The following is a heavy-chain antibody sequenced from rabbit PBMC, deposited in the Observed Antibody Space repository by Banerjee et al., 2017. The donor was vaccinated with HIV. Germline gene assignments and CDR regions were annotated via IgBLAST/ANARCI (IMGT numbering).Heavy chain of an antibody. J-gene: IGHJ4*01. Sequence: QEQLEESGGDLVKPEGSLTLTCTASAFSFSSTYRICWVRQAPGKGLEWIACIVTSSGTTWYASWAKGRFTISKTSSTTVTLQMTSLTAADTATYFCARGLNDGGAGLNLWGPGTLVTVS. CDR2: IVTSSGTT. D-gene: IGHD2-1*01. CDR1: AFSFSSTYR. V-gene: IGHV1S45*01. CDR3: ARGLNDGGAGLNL.